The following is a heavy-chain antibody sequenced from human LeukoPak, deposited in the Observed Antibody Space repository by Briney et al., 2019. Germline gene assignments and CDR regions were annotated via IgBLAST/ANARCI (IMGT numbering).Heavy chain of an antibody. Sequence: GGSLRLSCAASGFTFSSYAMHWVRQAPGKGLELVAVISYDGSNKYYADSVKGRFTISRDNSKNTLYLQMNSLRAEDTAVYYCARDTTGSGSYSLYYWGQGTLVTVSS. V-gene: IGHV3-30*04. CDR1: GFTFSSYA. CDR2: ISYDGSNK. J-gene: IGHJ4*02. CDR3: ARDTTGSGSYSLYY. D-gene: IGHD3-10*01.